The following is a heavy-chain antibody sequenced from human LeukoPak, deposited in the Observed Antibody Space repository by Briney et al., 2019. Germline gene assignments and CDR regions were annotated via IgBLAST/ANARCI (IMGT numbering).Heavy chain of an antibody. D-gene: IGHD6-13*01. V-gene: IGHV4-34*01. J-gene: IGHJ4*02. CDR2: INHSGST. CDR3: ATTPREYSSTWYYFDY. CDR1: GGSFSGYY. Sequence: SETLSLTCAVYGGSFSGYYWTWIRQPPGKGLEWIGEINHSGSTNYNPSLKSRLTISVDTSKNQFSLKLSSVTAADTAVYYCATTPREYSSTWYYFDYWGQGILVTVSS.